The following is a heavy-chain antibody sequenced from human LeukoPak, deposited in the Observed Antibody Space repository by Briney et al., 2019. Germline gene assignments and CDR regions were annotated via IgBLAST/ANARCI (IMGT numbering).Heavy chain of an antibody. CDR1: GFTFSGYT. J-gene: IGHJ6*02. V-gene: IGHV3-23*01. Sequence: GGSLRLSCAASGFTFSGYTMNWVRQAPGKGLEWVATISVTGDRTYYAYAVKGRFTVSRDNSKSTLYVQMNRLRAEDTAVYYCAKVFGCSGTTCNHTWGYYYYAMDVWGQGTTVTVSS. D-gene: IGHD2-15*01. CDR2: ISVTGDRT. CDR3: AKVFGCSGTTCNHTWGYYYYAMDV.